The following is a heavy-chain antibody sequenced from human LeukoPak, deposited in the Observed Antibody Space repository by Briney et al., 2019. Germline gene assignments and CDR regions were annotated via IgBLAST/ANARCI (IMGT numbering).Heavy chain of an antibody. CDR2: ISGSGGST. J-gene: IGHJ6*02. V-gene: IGHV3-23*01. D-gene: IGHD3-16*01. CDR3: AKDGGRYYYYYGMDV. Sequence: GGPLRLSCAASGFTFSSYAMSWVRQAPGKGLEWVSAISGSGGSTYYADSVKGRFTISRDNSKNTLYLQMNSLRAEDTAVYYCAKDGGRYYYYYGMDVWGQGTTVTVSS. CDR1: GFTFSSYA.